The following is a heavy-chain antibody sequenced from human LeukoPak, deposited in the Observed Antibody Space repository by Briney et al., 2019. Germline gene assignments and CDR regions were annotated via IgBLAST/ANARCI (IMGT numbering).Heavy chain of an antibody. CDR1: GYSFTSYW. CDR2: IYPGDSDT. V-gene: IGHV5-51*01. Sequence: GESLKISCKGSGYSFTSYWIGWVRQMPGKGLEWMGIIYPGDSDTRYSPSFQGQVTISADKSISTAYLRWSSLKASDTAMYYCARQGGTDSGTRSWFDPWGQGTLVTVSS. J-gene: IGHJ5*02. CDR3: ARQGGTDSGTRSWFDP. D-gene: IGHD1-7*01.